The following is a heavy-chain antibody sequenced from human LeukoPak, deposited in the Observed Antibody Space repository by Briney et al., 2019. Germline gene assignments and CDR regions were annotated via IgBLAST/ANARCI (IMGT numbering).Heavy chain of an antibody. CDR2: ISASGGNT. D-gene: IGHD6-6*01. J-gene: IGHJ4*02. CDR1: GFTFSSYA. Sequence: GGSLRLSCAASGFTFSSYAMSWVRQAPGKGLEWVSTISASGGNTYYADSVKGRFTISRDNSKNTLFLQMNSLRAEGTAVYYCAKGLLSSSSSNPLGYWGQGTLVTVSS. CDR3: AKGLLSSSSSNPLGY. V-gene: IGHV3-23*01.